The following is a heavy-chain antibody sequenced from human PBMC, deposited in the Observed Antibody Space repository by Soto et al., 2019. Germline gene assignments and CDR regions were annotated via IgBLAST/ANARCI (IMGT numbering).Heavy chain of an antibody. Sequence: GSLGLSCAPSGLSLSDHYMYWVRQAPGKGLEWVGRTRNKANSYTTEYAASVKGRFTNPRDDSKNSLYLQMNSLKTEDTAVYYCARESPRYSGSPPWFEPWGQGTLVTVSS. V-gene: IGHV3-72*01. CDR1: GLSLSDHY. CDR2: TRNKANSYTT. CDR3: ARESPRYSGSPPWFEP. J-gene: IGHJ5*02. D-gene: IGHD1-26*01.